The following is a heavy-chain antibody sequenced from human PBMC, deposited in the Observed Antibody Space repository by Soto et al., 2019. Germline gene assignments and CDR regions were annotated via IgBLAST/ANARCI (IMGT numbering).Heavy chain of an antibody. D-gene: IGHD3-22*01. CDR1: GFPFSSAW. V-gene: IGHV3-7*01. Sequence: GGSLRLSCAASGFPFSSAWMDWVRQAPGRGPEWVANINQDGSQTYYVDSVKGRFTVSRDNAENSVYLQMNSLGVEDTAVYYSGSTNYNPSLKSRVTISVDTSKNQFSLKLSSVTAADTAVYYCASSTTGTWGGLRAMGYYYYYYMDVWGKGTTVTVSS. CDR2: INQDGSQT. CDR3: GSTNYNPSLKSRVTISVDTSKNQFSLKLSSVTAADTAVYYCASSTTGTWGGLRAMGYYYYYYMDV. J-gene: IGHJ6*03.